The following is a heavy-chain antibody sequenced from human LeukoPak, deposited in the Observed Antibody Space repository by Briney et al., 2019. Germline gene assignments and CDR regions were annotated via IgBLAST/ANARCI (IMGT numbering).Heavy chain of an antibody. CDR3: ARVLFYYGSGSYYDAFDI. CDR2: ISSSSSYI. D-gene: IGHD3-10*01. Sequence: GGSLRLSCAAPGFTFSSYSMNWVRQAPGKGLEWVSSISSSSSYIYYADSVKGRFTISRDNAKNSLYLQMNSLRAEDTAVYYCARVLFYYGSGSYYDAFDIWGQGTMVTVSS. J-gene: IGHJ3*02. V-gene: IGHV3-21*01. CDR1: GFTFSSYS.